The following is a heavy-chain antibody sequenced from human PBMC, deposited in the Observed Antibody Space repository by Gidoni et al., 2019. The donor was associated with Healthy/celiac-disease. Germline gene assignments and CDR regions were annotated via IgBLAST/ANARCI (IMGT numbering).Heavy chain of an antibody. CDR2: ISAYNGNT. D-gene: IGHD2-15*01. CDR3: ARGSCSGGSCYWGGSDY. Sequence: QVQLVQSGAEAKKPGASVKVSCKASGYTFTSYGISWVRQAPGQGLEWMGWISAYNGNTNYAQKLQGRVTMTTDTSTSTAYMELRSLRSDDTAVYYCARGSCSGGSCYWGGSDYWGQGTLVTVSS. J-gene: IGHJ4*02. V-gene: IGHV1-18*01. CDR1: GYTFTSYG.